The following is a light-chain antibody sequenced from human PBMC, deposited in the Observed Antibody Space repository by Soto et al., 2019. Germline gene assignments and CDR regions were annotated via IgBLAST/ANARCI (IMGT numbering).Light chain of an antibody. CDR1: QSIGRW. CDR3: QQYNSYPIT. V-gene: IGKV1-5*01. Sequence: DIQMTQSPSTLSASVGDRVTIACRASQSIGRWLAWYQQSPGRAPKLLIHDASSLQSGVPSRFSGSGSGTEFTLTISGLQPDDFTTYYCQQYNSYPITFGPGTKVDIK. J-gene: IGKJ3*01. CDR2: DAS.